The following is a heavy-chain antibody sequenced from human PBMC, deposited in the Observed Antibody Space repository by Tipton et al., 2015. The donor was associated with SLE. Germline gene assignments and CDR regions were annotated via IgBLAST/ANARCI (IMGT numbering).Heavy chain of an antibody. CDR2: KYISGTS. D-gene: IGHD5-12*01. V-gene: IGHV4-61*02. J-gene: IGHJ4*02. Sequence: TLSLTCSVSGDSVTSGLYYWSWIRQAAGKRLEWIGRKYISGTSNHNPSLKSRVTISVDTSKNQFSLKLSSVTAADTAVYYCARGGVGGYDYFDFWGQGTLVTVSS. CDR1: GDSVTSGLYY. CDR3: ARGGVGGYDYFDF.